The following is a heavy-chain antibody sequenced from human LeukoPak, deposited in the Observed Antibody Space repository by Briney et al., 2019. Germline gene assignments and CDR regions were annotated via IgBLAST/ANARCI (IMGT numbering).Heavy chain of an antibody. V-gene: IGHV4-34*01. CDR1: GGSFSGYY. Sequence: TPSETLSLTCAVYGGSFSGYYWSWIRQPPGKGLEWIGEINHSGSTNYNPSLKSRVTISVDTSKNQFSLKLSSVTAADTAVYYCAREGGSYQRDAFDIWGQGTMVTVSS. CDR2: INHSGST. CDR3: AREGGSYQRDAFDI. D-gene: IGHD1-26*01. J-gene: IGHJ3*02.